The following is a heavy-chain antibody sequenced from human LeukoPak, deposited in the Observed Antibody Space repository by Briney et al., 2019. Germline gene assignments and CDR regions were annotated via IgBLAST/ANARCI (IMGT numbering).Heavy chain of an antibody. CDR2: IYYSGST. V-gene: IGHV4-59*01. J-gene: IGHJ2*01. CDR1: GGSISSYY. Sequence: PSETLSLTCTVSGGSISSYYWSWIRQPPGKGLEWIGYIYYSGSTNYNPSLKSRVTISVDTSKNQFSLKLSSVTAAGTAVYYCARQEQWLVRGWYFDLWGRGTLVTVSS. D-gene: IGHD6-19*01. CDR3: ARQEQWLVRGWYFDL.